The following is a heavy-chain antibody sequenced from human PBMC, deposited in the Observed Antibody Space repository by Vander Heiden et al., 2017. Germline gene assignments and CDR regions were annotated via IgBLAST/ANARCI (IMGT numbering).Heavy chain of an antibody. J-gene: IGHJ4*02. CDR1: GASVSSKSAA. D-gene: IGHD6-6*01. V-gene: IGHV6-1*01. CDR3: ARTAAHLIDY. CDR2: TYYRSKWYN. Sequence: HVQLQQSGPGLVKPSQTLSLTCAIPGASVSSKSAAWIWIRQSPSRGLEWLGRTYYRSKWYNEYAVSVKSRITINPDTSKNQFSLQLNSVTPEDTAVYYCARTAAHLIDYWGQGTQVTVSS.